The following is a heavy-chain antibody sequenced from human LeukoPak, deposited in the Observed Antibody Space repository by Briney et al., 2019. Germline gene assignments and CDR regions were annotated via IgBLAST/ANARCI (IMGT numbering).Heavy chain of an antibody. V-gene: IGHV3-23*01. CDR2: ISGSGGNT. D-gene: IGHD2-15*01. CDR1: GFTFSNYA. CDR3: AKLLYCSGGSCYQNYFDY. Sequence: GGSLRLSCAASGFTFSNYAMEWVRQAPGKGLEWVSAISGSGGNTYYADSAKGRFTISRDNSKSTLYLQMNSLRAEDTAVYYCAKLLYCSGGSCYQNYFDYWGQGTLVTVSS. J-gene: IGHJ4*02.